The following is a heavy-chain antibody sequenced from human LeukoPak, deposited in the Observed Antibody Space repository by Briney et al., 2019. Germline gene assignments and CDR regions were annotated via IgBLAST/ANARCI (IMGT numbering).Heavy chain of an antibody. Sequence: HPGGSLRLSCAASGFTFSIYWMSWVRQAPGKGLEWVASINQDGSEKYYVDSVKGRCTISKDNAKTSLYLQMSSLRAEDAAAYYCVRDGPGGIEARKRYYGMDVWGQGTTVTVS. CDR3: VRDGPGGIEARKRYYGMDV. CDR1: GFTFSIYW. V-gene: IGHV3-7*05. J-gene: IGHJ6*02. D-gene: IGHD6-6*01. CDR2: INQDGSEK.